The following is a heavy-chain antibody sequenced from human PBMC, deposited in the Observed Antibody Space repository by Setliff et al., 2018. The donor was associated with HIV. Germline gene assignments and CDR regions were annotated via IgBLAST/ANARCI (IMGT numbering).Heavy chain of an antibody. CDR2: IYTSGTT. CDR1: GVSISGYY. Sequence: SETLSLTCTVSGVSISGYYWSWIRQPPGKGLEWIGYIYTSGTTSYNPSLKSRVTISVDTSKDQFSLRPNSVTAADTAVYYCARGATLLPGYSDRWEYFYMDVWGKGTTVTVSS. V-gene: IGHV4-4*08. CDR3: ARGATLLPGYSDRWEYFYMDV. D-gene: IGHD5-12*01. J-gene: IGHJ6*03.